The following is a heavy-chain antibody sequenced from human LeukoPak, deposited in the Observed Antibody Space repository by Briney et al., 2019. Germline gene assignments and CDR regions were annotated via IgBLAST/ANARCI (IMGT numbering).Heavy chain of an antibody. CDR2: IGGSGSST. J-gene: IGHJ4*02. D-gene: IGHD5-18*01. CDR1: GFTFSSYE. Sequence: GGSLRLSCAASGFTFSSYEFKWVRQAPGKGLEWVSGIGGSGSSTYYADSVKGRFTISRDNSKNTLYLQMNSLRAEDTAIYYCARELWFDYWGQGTLVTVSS. CDR3: ARELWFDY. V-gene: IGHV3-23*01.